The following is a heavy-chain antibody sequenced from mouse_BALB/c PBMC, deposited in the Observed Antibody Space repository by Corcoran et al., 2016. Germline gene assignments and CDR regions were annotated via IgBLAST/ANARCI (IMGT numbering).Heavy chain of an antibody. CDR1: GYTFTNDG. CDR3: ARWAFAY. V-gene: IGHV9-3-1*01. J-gene: IGHJ3*01. Sequence: QIQLVQSGPELKKPGETVKISCKASGYTFTNDGMNWVKQAPGKGLKWMGWINTYTGEPTCADDFKGRSAFSLETSARTAYLQINNLKNEDTATYFCARWAFAYWGQGTLVTVSA. CDR2: INTYTGEP.